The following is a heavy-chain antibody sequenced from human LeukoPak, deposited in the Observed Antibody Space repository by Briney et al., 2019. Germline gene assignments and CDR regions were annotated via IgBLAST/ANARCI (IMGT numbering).Heavy chain of an antibody. CDR3: TRDKGQQLVFDY. Sequence: GGSLRLSCTASGFTFGDYAMSWVRQAPGKGLEWVGFIRSKAYGGTTEYAASVKGRFTISRDDSKSIAYLQMNSLKTEDTAVYYCTRDKGQQLVFDYWGQGTLVTVSS. D-gene: IGHD6-13*01. CDR1: GFTFGDYA. CDR2: IRSKAYGGTT. J-gene: IGHJ4*02. V-gene: IGHV3-49*04.